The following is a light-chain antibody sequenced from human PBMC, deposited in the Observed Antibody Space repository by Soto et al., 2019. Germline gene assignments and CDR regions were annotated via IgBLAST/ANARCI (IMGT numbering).Light chain of an antibody. J-gene: IGKJ1*01. CDR3: QQYYNYST. CDR1: QTISSW. Sequence: SQMTQSPSTLSASVGDRVTITCRASQTISSWLAWYRQKPGKAPDLLIYDASKLQSGVPASFSGSESGTEFTLTIASLPPDDFATYYCQQYYNYSTFGQGTKVDIK. CDR2: DAS. V-gene: IGKV1-5*01.